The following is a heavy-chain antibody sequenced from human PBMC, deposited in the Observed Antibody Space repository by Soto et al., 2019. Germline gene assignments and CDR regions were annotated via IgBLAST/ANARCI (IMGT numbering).Heavy chain of an antibody. CDR3: ARPHLDRPTYYGLDV. CDR2: INSGSDTI. D-gene: IGHD3-16*01. CDR1: GFTLSAYS. J-gene: IGHJ6*02. V-gene: IGHV3-48*02. Sequence: GGSLRLSCAVSGFTLSAYSMNWVRQAPGKGMEWISFINSGSDTIYYGDSVNGRVTISIDNAKNALYLQMNSLRDDDTAVYYCARPHLDRPTYYGLDVWGQGTTVTVSS.